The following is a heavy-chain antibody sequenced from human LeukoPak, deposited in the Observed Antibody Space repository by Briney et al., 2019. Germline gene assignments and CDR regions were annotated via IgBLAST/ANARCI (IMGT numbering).Heavy chain of an antibody. CDR3: AKGPYCGSDCYYDY. V-gene: IGHV4-4*07. Sequence: SETLSLTCTVSGASISSYYWSWIRQPAGKGLEWIGRTYSSGSANYNPSLKSRVSMSVDTSKHQFTLRLSSVTAADTAVYYCAKGPYCGSDCYYDYWGQGTLVTVSS. J-gene: IGHJ4*02. CDR1: GASISSYY. D-gene: IGHD2-21*02. CDR2: TYSSGSA.